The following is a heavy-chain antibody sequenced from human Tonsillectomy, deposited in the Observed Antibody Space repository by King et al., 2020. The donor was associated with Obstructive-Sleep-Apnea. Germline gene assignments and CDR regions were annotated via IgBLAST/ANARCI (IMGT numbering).Heavy chain of an antibody. CDR1: GFTFSNAW. Sequence: VQLVESGGGLVKPGGSLRLSCAASGFTFSNAWMSWVRQAPGKGLAWVGRIKSKTDGGTTDYAAPVKGRFTISRDDSKNTLYLQMNSLKTEDTAVYYCTTPNYYCPYWYFDLWGRGTLVTVSS. J-gene: IGHJ2*01. CDR3: TTPNYYCPYWYFDL. D-gene: IGHD3-22*01. CDR2: IKSKTDGGTT. V-gene: IGHV3-15*01.